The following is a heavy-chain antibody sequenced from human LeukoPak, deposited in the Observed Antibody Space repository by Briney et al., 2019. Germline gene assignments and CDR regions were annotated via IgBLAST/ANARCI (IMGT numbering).Heavy chain of an antibody. D-gene: IGHD3-10*01. CDR3: ARPYHAGRRYAFDI. CDR1: GGSISSYY. CDR2: IYYSGST. V-gene: IGHV4-59*08. J-gene: IGHJ3*02. Sequence: PSETLSLTCTVSGGSISSYYWSWIRQPPGKGLEWIGYIYYSGSTNYNPSLKSRVTISVDTSKNQFSLKLSSVTAADTAVYYCARPYHAGRRYAFDIWGQGTMVTVSS.